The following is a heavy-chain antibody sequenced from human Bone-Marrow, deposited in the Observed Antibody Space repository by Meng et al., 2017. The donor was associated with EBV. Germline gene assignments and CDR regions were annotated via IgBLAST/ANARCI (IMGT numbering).Heavy chain of an antibody. CDR1: GGTFRSDA. CDR3: ASESGRGFTPDY. V-gene: IGHV1-69*01. D-gene: IGHD3-10*01. Sequence: VHPGAKVKKPGSTLKVSCKTSGGTFRSDAVSWVRQAPGQGLEWMGGLIPMSDAPHYAQKFQDRVRITADESTSTHYMDLSGLRSEDTAVYYCASESGRGFTPDYWGQGTLVTVPS. CDR2: LIPMSDAP. J-gene: IGHJ4*02.